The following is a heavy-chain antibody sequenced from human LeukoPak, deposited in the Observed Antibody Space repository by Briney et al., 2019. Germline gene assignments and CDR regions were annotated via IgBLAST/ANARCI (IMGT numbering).Heavy chain of an antibody. J-gene: IGHJ6*02. CDR2: INPNSGGT. CDR1: GYTFTGYY. CDR3: ARRGNYDILTGLRHYYYYGMDV. V-gene: IGHV1-2*02. Sequence: VASVKVSCKASGYTFTGYYMHWVRQAPGQGLEWMGWINPNSGGTNYAQKFQGRVTMTRDTSISTAYMELSRLRSDDTAVYYCARRGNYDILTGLRHYYYYGMDVWGQGTTVTVSS. D-gene: IGHD3-9*01.